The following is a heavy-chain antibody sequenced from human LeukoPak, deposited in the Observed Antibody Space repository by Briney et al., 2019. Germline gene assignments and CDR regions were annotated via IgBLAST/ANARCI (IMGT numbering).Heavy chain of an antibody. J-gene: IGHJ6*02. V-gene: IGHV3-53*04. Sequence: SVKGRFTFSRHNSKNTLYLQMNSLRAEDTAVYYCARVPAMVAYYGMDVWGQGTTVTVSS. D-gene: IGHD5-18*01. CDR3: ARVPAMVAYYGMDV.